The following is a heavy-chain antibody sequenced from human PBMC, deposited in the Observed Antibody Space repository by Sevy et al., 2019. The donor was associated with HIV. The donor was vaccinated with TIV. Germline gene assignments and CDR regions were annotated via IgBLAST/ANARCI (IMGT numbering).Heavy chain of an antibody. CDR3: ATDAHDYDYVWGSRFGAFDI. Sequence: GGSLRLSCAASGFTFSNAWMNWVRQAPGKGLEWVGRIKSKTDGGTTDYAAPVKGRFTISIDDSKNTLYLQMNSLKTEDTAVYYCATDAHDYDYVWGSRFGAFDIWGQGTMVTVSS. CDR2: IKSKTDGGTT. D-gene: IGHD3-16*01. V-gene: IGHV3-15*07. J-gene: IGHJ3*02. CDR1: GFTFSNAW.